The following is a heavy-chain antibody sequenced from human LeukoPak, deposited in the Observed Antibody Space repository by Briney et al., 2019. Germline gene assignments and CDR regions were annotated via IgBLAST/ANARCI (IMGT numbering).Heavy chain of an antibody. CDR2: ISSSGSTI. CDR1: GVTIGDYY. CDR3: VSEDYYDMWGAFDI. V-gene: IGHV3-11*04. Sequence: PGGSLRLSCAASGVTIGDYYMSWIRQAPGKGLECLSYISSSGSTIYYADSVKGRFTISRDNAKNSLYLQMNSLRAEDTAVYYCVSEDYYDMWGAFDIWGQGTMVTVSS. D-gene: IGHD3-22*01. J-gene: IGHJ3*02.